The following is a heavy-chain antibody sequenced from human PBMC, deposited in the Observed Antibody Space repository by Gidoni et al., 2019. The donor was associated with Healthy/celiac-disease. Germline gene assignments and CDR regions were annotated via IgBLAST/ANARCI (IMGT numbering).Heavy chain of an antibody. J-gene: IGHJ6*02. CDR3: VKSPALVSAYGMDV. CDR2: ISSNGGST. Sequence: EVQLVESGGGLVQPGGSLRHSCPASGFTFSSYAMHWVRQGPGKGLEYVSAISSNGGSTYYADSVKGRFTISRDNSKNTLYLQMSSLRAEDTAVYYCVKSPALVSAYGMDVWGQGTTVTVSS. D-gene: IGHD5-18*01. V-gene: IGHV3-64D*06. CDR1: GFTFSSYA.